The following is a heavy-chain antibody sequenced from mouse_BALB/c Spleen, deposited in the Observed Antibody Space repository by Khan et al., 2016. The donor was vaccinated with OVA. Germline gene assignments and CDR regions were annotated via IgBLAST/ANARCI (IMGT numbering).Heavy chain of an antibody. CDR2: IIYTGYT. CDR3: ARSTYRYAFVY. CDR1: GDSITNGY. V-gene: IGHV3-8*02. J-gene: IGHJ3*01. D-gene: IGHD2-12*01. Sequence: EVQLQESGPSLVKPSQTLSLTCSVTGDSITNGYWNWIRKFLGNKLEYMGYIIYTGYTYYNPSLTRRISITRHTSNNQYYLQLNAVTAENTSTFYCARSTYRYAFVYWGQGTLVTVSA.